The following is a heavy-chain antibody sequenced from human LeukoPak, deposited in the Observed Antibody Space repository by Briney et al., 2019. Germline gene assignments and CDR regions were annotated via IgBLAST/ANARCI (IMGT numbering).Heavy chain of an antibody. J-gene: IGHJ4*02. CDR1: GFTSSSYG. V-gene: IGHV3-30*18. D-gene: IGHD6-13*01. Sequence: PGRSLRLSWAASGFTSSSYGMHSGRQAPGKGLWRVAVISYDGSNKYYADSVRGRFTISRDNSKNTLYLQMNSLSADDKAVYYCAKEGNGSSLDYWGQGTLVTVSS. CDR3: AKEGNGSSLDY. CDR2: ISYDGSNK.